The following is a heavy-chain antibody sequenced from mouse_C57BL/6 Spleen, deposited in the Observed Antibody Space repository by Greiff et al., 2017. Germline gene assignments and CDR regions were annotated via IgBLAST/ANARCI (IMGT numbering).Heavy chain of an antibody. CDR2: ISSGSSTI. CDR1: GFTFSDYG. CDR3: ARGGLPAFYYAMDY. J-gene: IGHJ4*01. Sequence: EVKVVESGGGLVKPGGSLKLSCAASGFTFSDYGMHWVRQAPEKGLEWVAYISSGSSTIYYADTVKGRFTISRDNAKNTLFLQMTSLRSEDTAMYYCARGGLPAFYYAMDYWGQGTSVTVSS. V-gene: IGHV5-17*01.